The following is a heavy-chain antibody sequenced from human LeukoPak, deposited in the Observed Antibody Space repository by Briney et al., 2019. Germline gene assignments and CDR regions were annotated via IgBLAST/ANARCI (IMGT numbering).Heavy chain of an antibody. V-gene: IGHV1-2*02. CDR2: INPNSGGT. CDR1: GYTYTSYY. J-gene: IGHJ4*02. Sequence: GASVKVSCKASGYTYTSYYMHWVRQTPGQGLEWMRWINPNSGGTKYAQKFQGRFTMTRDTSVSTAYMELSSLRSDDAAVYYCARDFPCSSASCYDYWGQGTLVTVSS. D-gene: IGHD2-15*01. CDR3: ARDFPCSSASCYDY.